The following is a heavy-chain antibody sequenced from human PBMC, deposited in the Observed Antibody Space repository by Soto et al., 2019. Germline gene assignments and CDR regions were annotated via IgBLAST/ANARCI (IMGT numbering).Heavy chain of an antibody. D-gene: IGHD4-17*01. V-gene: IGHV4-4*07. J-gene: IGHJ4*02. CDR2: IYTNGST. CDR1: DDSIYTYY. CDR3: ARDPTVDYVDYYFVY. Sequence: PSETLSLTCTVSDDSIYTYYWSWIRQPAGKGLEWIGRIYTNGSTNSKPSLRSRLTMSVDRSKHQLYLKLSSVTAAATAVYYCARDPTVDYVDYYFVYWGPGTLVDVSS.